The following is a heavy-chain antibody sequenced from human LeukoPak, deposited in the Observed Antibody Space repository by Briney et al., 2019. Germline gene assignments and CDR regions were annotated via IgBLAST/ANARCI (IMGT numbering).Heavy chain of an antibody. CDR3: ARGLGITIFGVANGVPFDY. V-gene: IGHV1-46*01. CDR1: GYTFTSYY. Sequence: GAPVKVSCKASGYTFTSYYMHWVRQAPGQGLEWMGIINPSGGSTSYAQKFQGRVTMTRDMSTSTVYMELSSLRSEDTAVYYCARGLGITIFGVANGVPFDYWGQGTLVTVSS. D-gene: IGHD3-3*01. J-gene: IGHJ4*02. CDR2: INPSGGST.